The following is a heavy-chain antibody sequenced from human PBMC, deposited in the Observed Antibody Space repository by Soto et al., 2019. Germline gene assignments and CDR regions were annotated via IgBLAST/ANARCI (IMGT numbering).Heavy chain of an antibody. Sequence: GGSLRLSCADSGFTFSDYAMNWVRQAPGKGLEWVSLISADGSNRHYTASVMGRFTISRDNGRNSLFLQMDSLRAEDTAVYFCAKGGLLPRPHTMDVWGQGIMVTVSS. D-gene: IGHD1-26*01. J-gene: IGHJ6*02. V-gene: IGHV3-23*01. CDR3: AKGGLLPRPHTMDV. CDR2: ISADGSNR. CDR1: GFTFSDYA.